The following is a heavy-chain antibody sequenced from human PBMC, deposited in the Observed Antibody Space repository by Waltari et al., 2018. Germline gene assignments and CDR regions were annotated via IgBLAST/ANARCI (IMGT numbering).Heavy chain of an antibody. CDR2: IYYSGGT. D-gene: IGHD6-19*01. CDR3: ARHLPLVPNSSGFDY. J-gene: IGHJ4*02. CDR1: GGSISSSSYY. V-gene: IGHV4-39*01. Sequence: QLQLQESGPGLVKPSETLSLTCTVSGGSISSSSYYWGWIRQPPGKGLEWIGSIYYSGGTYDNPSLKSRVTISVDTSKNQFSLKLSSVTAADTAVYYCARHLPLVPNSSGFDYWGQGTLVTVSS.